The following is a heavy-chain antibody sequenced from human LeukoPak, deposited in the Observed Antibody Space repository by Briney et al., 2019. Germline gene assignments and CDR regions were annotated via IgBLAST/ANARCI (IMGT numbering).Heavy chain of an antibody. CDR1: GYTFTSYY. CDR2: INPNGGDT. J-gene: IGHJ4*02. V-gene: IGHV1-2*06. Sequence: ASVKVSCKASGYTFTSYYMHWVRQAPGQGLEWMGRINPNGGDTNYAQKFQGRVTMASDTSISTAYMELNSLMSDDTAVYYCVRVGFTTSWSNFDYWGQGTLVTVSS. D-gene: IGHD2-2*01. CDR3: VRVGFTTSWSNFDY.